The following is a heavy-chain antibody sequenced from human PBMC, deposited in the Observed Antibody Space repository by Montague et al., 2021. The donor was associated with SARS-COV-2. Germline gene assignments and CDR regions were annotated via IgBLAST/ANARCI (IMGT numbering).Heavy chain of an antibody. Sequence: SETLSLTCAVYDGSFSGYWWSWVRQPPGKGLEWIGNINHRGNTNYNPSLKSRVTISVDTSKHQFSLKLNSVTAADTAIYYCARGVPGFWGQGTLVTVSS. D-gene: IGHD3-10*02. CDR1: DGSFSGYW. CDR3: ARGVPGF. CDR2: INHRGNT. V-gene: IGHV4-34*01. J-gene: IGHJ4*02.